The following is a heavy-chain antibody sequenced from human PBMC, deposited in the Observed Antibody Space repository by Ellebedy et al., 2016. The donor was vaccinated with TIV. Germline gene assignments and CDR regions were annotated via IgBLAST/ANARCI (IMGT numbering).Heavy chain of an antibody. Sequence: PGGSLRLSCEASRFTFSTYSMNWVRQAPGKGLEWISYIGSRSGIFRYADSVKGRFTISRDNSKDTLYLQMNSLRVEDTAVYYCATEAGASRLVGGAFDMWGQGTMVTVPS. J-gene: IGHJ3*02. V-gene: IGHV3-48*01. D-gene: IGHD6-25*01. CDR2: IGSRSGIF. CDR1: RFTFSTYS. CDR3: ATEAGASRLVGGAFDM.